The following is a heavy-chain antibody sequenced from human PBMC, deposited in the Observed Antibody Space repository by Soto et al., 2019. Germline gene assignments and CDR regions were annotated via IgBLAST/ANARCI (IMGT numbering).Heavy chain of an antibody. D-gene: IGHD2-2*01. J-gene: IGHJ6*03. Sequence: PSQTLSLTCAISGDSVSSNSAAWNCIRQSPSRGLEWLGRTYYRSKWYNDYAVSVKSRITINPGTSKNQFSLQLNSVTPEDTAVYYCARDRVVPAAEDYYYYYMDVWGKGTTVTVSS. CDR3: ARDRVVPAAEDYYYYYMDV. CDR1: GDSVSSNSAA. CDR2: TYYRSKWYN. V-gene: IGHV6-1*01.